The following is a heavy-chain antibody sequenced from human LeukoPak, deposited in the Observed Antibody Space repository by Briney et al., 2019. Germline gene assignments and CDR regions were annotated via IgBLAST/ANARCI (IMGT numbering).Heavy chain of an antibody. J-gene: IGHJ4*02. V-gene: IGHV1-8*01. CDR2: MNPNSGNT. Sequence: ASVKVSCKASGYTFTSYDINWVRQATGQGLEWMGWMNPNSGNTGYAQKFQGRVTMTRNTSISTAYMELSSLRSEDTAVYYRARGFFPYYDILTGYYNYWGQGTLVTVSS. D-gene: IGHD3-9*01. CDR1: GYTFTSYD. CDR3: ARGFFPYYDILTGYYNY.